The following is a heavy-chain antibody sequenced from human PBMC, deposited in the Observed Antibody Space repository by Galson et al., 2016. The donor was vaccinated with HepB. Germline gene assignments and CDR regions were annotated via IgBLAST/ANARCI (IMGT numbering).Heavy chain of an antibody. CDR1: GYSFTGYF. J-gene: IGHJ6*02. Sequence: SVKVSCKAPGYSFTGYFIHWVRQAPGQGLEWVRLIKPHSGGSKFAQKFQGRVTLTRDTSTSTAYMELTSLRSDDTAVYFCAREFNRHSVATFYYYGMDVWGQGTTVTVSS. D-gene: IGHD5-12*01. CDR2: IKPHSGGS. CDR3: AREFNRHSVATFYYYGMDV. V-gene: IGHV1-2*06.